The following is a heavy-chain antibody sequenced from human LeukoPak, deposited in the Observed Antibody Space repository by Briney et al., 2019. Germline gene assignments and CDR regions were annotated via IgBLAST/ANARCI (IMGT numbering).Heavy chain of an antibody. J-gene: IGHJ4*02. D-gene: IGHD5-12*01. Sequence: ASVKVSFKVSGYTLTELAIHWVRQAPGKGLEWMGGFDPEDVETIYAQKFQGRVTMTEDTYTDTAYMELSSLRSEDTAVYYCATYSGYAAYWGQGTLVSVSS. CDR2: FDPEDVET. CDR1: GYTLTELA. CDR3: ATYSGYAAY. V-gene: IGHV1-24*01.